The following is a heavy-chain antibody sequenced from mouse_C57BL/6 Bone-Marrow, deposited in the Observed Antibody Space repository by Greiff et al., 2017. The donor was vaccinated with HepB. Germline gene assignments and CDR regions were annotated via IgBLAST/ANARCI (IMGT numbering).Heavy chain of an antibody. D-gene: IGHD1-1*01. J-gene: IGHJ1*03. Sequence: EVMLVESGGDLVKPGGSLKLSCAASGFTFSSYGMSWVRQTPDKRLEWVATISSGGSYTYYPDSVKGRYTISRDNAKNTLYLQMSSLKSEYTAMYYCARRDYYGSSYWYFGVWGTGTTVTVSS. V-gene: IGHV5-6*02. CDR1: GFTFSSYG. CDR2: ISSGGSYT. CDR3: ARRDYYGSSYWYFGV.